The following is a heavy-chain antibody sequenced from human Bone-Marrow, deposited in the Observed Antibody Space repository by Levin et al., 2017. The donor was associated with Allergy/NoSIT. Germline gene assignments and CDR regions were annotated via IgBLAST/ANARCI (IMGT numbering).Heavy chain of an antibody. CDR3: AKDWDYGYTSPAIDY. D-gene: IGHD3-16*01. J-gene: IGHJ4*02. CDR2: ISFDGSNK. V-gene: IGHV3-30*18. CDR1: GFTFSSSG. Sequence: GESLKISCTASGFTFSSSGMHWVRQAPGKGLEWVAVISFDGSNKLSAGSVKGRFTISRDNSKNTLYLQMDSLRVDDTAVYYCAKDWDYGYTSPAIDYWGQGTLVTVSA.